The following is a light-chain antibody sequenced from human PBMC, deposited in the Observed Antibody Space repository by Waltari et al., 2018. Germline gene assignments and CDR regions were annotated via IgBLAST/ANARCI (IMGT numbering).Light chain of an antibody. V-gene: IGLV2-14*03. CDR3: SSYTSSSTLV. J-gene: IGLJ3*02. CDR2: DVS. CDR1: SSEVGGYNY. Sequence: QSALNQPASGSGSPGQSITIPCTGTSSEVGGYNYVSWYQKQPGKAPKLMIYDVSNRPSGVSNRFSGSKSGNTASLTISGLQAEDEADYYCSSYTSSSTLVFGGGTKLTVL.